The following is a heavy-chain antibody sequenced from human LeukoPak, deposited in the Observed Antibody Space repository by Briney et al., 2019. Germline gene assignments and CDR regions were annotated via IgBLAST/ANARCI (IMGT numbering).Heavy chain of an antibody. CDR1: GFTFSSYA. V-gene: IGHV3-30-3*01. D-gene: IGHD2-2*01. CDR2: ISYGGSSK. CDR3: ARALSSTSCPDY. J-gene: IGHJ4*02. Sequence: GSLRLSCAASGFTFSSYAMYWVRQAPGKGLEWVAVISYGGSSKYYADSVKGRFTISRDNSQNTLFLQMNSLRGEDTAVYYCARALSSTSCPDYWGQGTLVTVSS.